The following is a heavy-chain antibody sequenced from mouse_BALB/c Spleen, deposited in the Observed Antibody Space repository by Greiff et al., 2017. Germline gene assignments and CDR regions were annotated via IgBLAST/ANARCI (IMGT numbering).Heavy chain of an antibody. D-gene: IGHD2-10*02. Sequence: EVQRVESGGGLVKLGGSLKLSCAASGFTFSSYYMSWVRQTPEKRLELVAAINSNGGSTYYPDTVKGRFTISRDNAKNTLYLQMSSLKSEDTALYYCARLGYGNYDRYFDVWGAGTTVTVSS. V-gene: IGHV5-6-2*01. CDR2: INSNGGST. J-gene: IGHJ1*01. CDR3: ARLGYGNYDRYFDV. CDR1: GFTFSSYY.